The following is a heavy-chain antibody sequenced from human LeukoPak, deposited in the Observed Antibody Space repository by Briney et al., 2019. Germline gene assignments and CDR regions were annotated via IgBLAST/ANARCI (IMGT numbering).Heavy chain of an antibody. D-gene: IGHD3-10*01. CDR1: GGSISSYY. CDR3: ARGNYGSGSYGSWFDP. Sequence: NPSETLSLTCTVSGGSISSYYWSWIRQPPGKGLEWIGYIYYSGSTNYNPSLKSRVTISVDTSKNQFSLKLSSVTAADTAVYYCARGNYGSGSYGSWFDPWGQGTLVTVSS. V-gene: IGHV4-59*01. CDR2: IYYSGST. J-gene: IGHJ5*02.